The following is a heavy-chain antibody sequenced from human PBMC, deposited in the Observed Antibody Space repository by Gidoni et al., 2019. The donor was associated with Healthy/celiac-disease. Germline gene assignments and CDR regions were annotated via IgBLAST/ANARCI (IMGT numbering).Heavy chain of an antibody. V-gene: IGHV1-69*01. CDR3: ARAPLYDFWSGYYFDY. J-gene: IGHJ4*02. D-gene: IGHD3-3*01. CDR2: IIPIFGTA. CDR1: GGTFSSYA. Sequence: QVQRVQSGAEVKKPGSSVKVSCTASGGTFSSYAISWVRQAPGKGLEWMGGIIPIFGTANYAQKFQGRVTITADESTSTAYMELSSLRSEDTAVYYCARAPLYDFWSGYYFDYWGQGTLVTVSS.